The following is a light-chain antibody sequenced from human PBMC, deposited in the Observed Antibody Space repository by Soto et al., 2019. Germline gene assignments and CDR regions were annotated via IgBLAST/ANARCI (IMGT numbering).Light chain of an antibody. V-gene: IGLV1-47*01. CDR1: SSNIGSNY. CDR3: AAWDDSPAGHVV. CDR2: KNN. J-gene: IGLJ3*02. Sequence: QPVLTQPPSTSETPGQRVTISCSGSSSNIGSNYVYWYQQLPGTAPKLLIYKNNQRPSGVPDRFSGSKSGTSASLAISGLRSEDESDYYCAAWDDSPAGHVVFGGGTQLTVL.